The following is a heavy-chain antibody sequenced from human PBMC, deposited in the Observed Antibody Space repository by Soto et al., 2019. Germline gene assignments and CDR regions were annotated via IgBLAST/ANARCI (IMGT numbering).Heavy chain of an antibody. CDR2: IYYSGST. CDR1: GGSISSGDYY. Sequence: SETLSLTCTVSGGSISSGDYYWSWIRQPPGKGLEWIGYIYYSGSTYYNPSLKSRVTISVDTSKNQFSLKLSSVTAADAAVYYCARGFRGVAAAGSRGYFQHWGQGTLVTVSS. V-gene: IGHV4-30-4*01. J-gene: IGHJ1*01. D-gene: IGHD6-13*01. CDR3: ARGFRGVAAAGSRGYFQH.